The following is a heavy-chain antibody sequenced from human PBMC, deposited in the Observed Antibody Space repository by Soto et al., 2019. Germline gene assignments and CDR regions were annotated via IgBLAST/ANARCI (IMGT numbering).Heavy chain of an antibody. J-gene: IGHJ4*02. CDR3: AKVLFGVVILDY. Sequence: EVQLLESGGGVVQPGGSLRLSCAASGFTFSSYAMSWVRQAPGKGLEWVSAISGSGGSTYYADSVKGRFTISRDNSKNTLYLQMNSLRAEDTAVYYCAKVLFGVVILDYWGQGTLVTVSS. CDR2: ISGSGGST. V-gene: IGHV3-23*01. D-gene: IGHD3-3*01. CDR1: GFTFSSYA.